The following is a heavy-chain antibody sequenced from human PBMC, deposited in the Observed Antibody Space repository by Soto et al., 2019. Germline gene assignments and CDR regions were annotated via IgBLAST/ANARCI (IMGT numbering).Heavy chain of an antibody. V-gene: IGHV3-30*18. CDR1: GFTFSNYG. Sequence: QVQLVESGGGVVQPGRSLRLSCAASGFTFSNYGMHWVRQAPGKGLEWVIVISYDGNVAYYADSVKCRLTISRDNSKNTLYLQMNSLRTEDTAMYYCAKEGPITNWYFDYWGQGTLVTVSS. D-gene: IGHD1-1*01. J-gene: IGHJ4*02. CDR2: ISYDGNVA. CDR3: AKEGPITNWYFDY.